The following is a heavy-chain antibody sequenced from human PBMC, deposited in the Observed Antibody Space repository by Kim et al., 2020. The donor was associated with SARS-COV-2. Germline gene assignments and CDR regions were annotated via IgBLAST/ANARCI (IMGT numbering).Heavy chain of an antibody. Sequence: SETLSLTCAVYGGSFSGYYWSWIRQPPGKGLEWIGEINHSGSTNYNPSLKSRVTISVDTSKNQFSLKLSSVTAADTAVYYCARVGKPRITMVRGKGGPNWFDPWGQGTLVTVSS. CDR2: INHSGST. CDR3: ARVGKPRITMVRGKGGPNWFDP. V-gene: IGHV4-34*01. CDR1: GGSFSGYY. J-gene: IGHJ5*02. D-gene: IGHD3-10*01.